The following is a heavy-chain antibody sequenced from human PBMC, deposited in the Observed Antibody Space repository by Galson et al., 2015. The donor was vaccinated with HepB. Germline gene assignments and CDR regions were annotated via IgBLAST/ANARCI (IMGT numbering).Heavy chain of an antibody. Sequence: SVKASCKASGYTFSSYSITWVRQAPGQGLEWVGWISPHNRDTNYARNFQGRVTMTTDTSTTTAYMELRSLRSDDTAVYYCARGALVVAVGATQNNWFDPWGRGTLVTVSS. J-gene: IGHJ5*02. V-gene: IGHV1-18*01. CDR2: ISPHNRDT. CDR1: GYTFSSYS. CDR3: ARGALVVAVGATQNNWFDP. D-gene: IGHD2-15*01.